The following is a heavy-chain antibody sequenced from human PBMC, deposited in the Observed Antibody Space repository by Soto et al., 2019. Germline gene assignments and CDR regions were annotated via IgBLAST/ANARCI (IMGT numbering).Heavy chain of an antibody. CDR1: GFTVSSDY. J-gene: IGHJ4*02. Sequence: EVQLVESGGGLIQPGGSLRLSCAASGFTVSSDYMSWVRQAPGKGLEWVSVIYAGGSTYYADSVRSRFIISRDNSKNTLYLQMNSLRIEDTAVYYCARDQSTGCYTAAVCDYWGQGTLVTVSS. CDR2: IYAGGST. V-gene: IGHV3-53*01. CDR3: ARDQSTGCYTAAVCDY. D-gene: IGHD6-19*01.